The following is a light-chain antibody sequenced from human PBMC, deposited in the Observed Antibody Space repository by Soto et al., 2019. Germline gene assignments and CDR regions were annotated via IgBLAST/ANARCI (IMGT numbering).Light chain of an antibody. V-gene: IGKV1-5*01. CDR1: QSISTW. CDR3: QQYKTYTT. Sequence: DIQMTQSPSTLSASVGDRVTITCRASQSISTWLVWYQQKPGKAPKVLIYDASSLQSGVPSRFSGHGSGTDFTLTISSLQPDDCAIYYCQQYKTYTTFGQGTKLEIK. J-gene: IGKJ2*01. CDR2: DAS.